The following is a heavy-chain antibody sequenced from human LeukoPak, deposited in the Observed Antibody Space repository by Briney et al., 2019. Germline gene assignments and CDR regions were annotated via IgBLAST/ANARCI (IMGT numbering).Heavy chain of an antibody. D-gene: IGHD5-12*01. CDR1: GFTFSSYW. CDR2: IKQDGSEK. J-gene: IGHJ4*02. Sequence: GGSLRLSCAASGFTFSSYWMSWVRQAPGKGLEWVANIKQDGSEKYCVDSVKGRFTISRDNAKNSLYLQMNSLRAEDTAVYYCARLELIGYSGYDWDPPSGSFDYWGQGTLVTVSS. CDR3: ARLELIGYSGYDWDPPSGSFDY. V-gene: IGHV3-7*01.